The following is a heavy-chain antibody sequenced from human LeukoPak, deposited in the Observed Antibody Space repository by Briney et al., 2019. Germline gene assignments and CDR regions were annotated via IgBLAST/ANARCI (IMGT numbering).Heavy chain of an antibody. J-gene: IGHJ4*02. V-gene: IGHV3-49*04. CDR1: GFTFGDHA. Sequence: GGSLRLSCTASGFTFGDHAMNWVRQAPGKGVEWVGFISSKAYGGTTEYAASVTGRFTISRDDSKSIAYLQMDSLKAEDTAVYYCIRQYYDYWGQGTLVTVSS. CDR3: IRQYYDY. D-gene: IGHD2/OR15-2a*01. CDR2: ISSKAYGGTT.